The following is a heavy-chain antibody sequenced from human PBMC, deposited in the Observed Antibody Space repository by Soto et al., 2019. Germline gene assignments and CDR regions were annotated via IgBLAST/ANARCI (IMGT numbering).Heavy chain of an antibody. J-gene: IGHJ2*01. V-gene: IGHV1-18*01. CDR1: GYTFTSYG. D-gene: IGHD6-19*01. Sequence: QVQLVQSGAEVKKPGASVKVSCKASGYTFTSYGISWVRQAPGQGLEWMGWISAYNGNTNYAQKLQGRVTMTTDASTSTASMELSSLRSDDSAVYYCARDLNSSGWYFDLWGRGTLVTVSS. CDR3: ARDLNSSGWYFDL. CDR2: ISAYNGNT.